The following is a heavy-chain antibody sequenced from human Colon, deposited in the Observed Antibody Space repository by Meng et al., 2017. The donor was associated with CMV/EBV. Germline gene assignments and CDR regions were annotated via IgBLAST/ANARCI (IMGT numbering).Heavy chain of an antibody. CDR2: ISYDGSDI. J-gene: IGHJ4*02. D-gene: IGHD1-26*01. Sequence: GGSLRLSCTASGYTFGSYAYHWVRQAPGKGLEWVAVISYDGSDIYYADSVKGRFTISRDNSKNTLYLQMNSLRPEDTAVYFCARDRGVKWELYYFDYWGQGTLVTV. CDR1: GYTFGSYA. V-gene: IGHV3-30*04. CDR3: ARDRGVKWELYYFDY.